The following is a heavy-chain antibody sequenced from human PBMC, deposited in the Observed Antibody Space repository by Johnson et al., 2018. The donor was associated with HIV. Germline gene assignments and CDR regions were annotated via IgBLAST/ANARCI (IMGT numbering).Heavy chain of an antibody. CDR1: GFSVSSKY. J-gene: IGHJ3*02. V-gene: IGHV3-66*04. D-gene: IGHD3-22*01. CDR2: IFGGGTT. CDR3: ARRSDYFSHDAFDI. Sequence: VQLVESGGGLVQPGGSLRLSCAASGFSVSSKYMSWVRQAPGKGLEWVSVIFGGGTTYYKDSVKGRFTISRDNSKNTVYLQMISLRVEDTSVYYCARRSDYFSHDAFDIWGQGTMVTVSS.